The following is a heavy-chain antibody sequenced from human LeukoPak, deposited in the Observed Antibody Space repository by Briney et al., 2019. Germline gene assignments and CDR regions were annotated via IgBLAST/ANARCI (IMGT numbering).Heavy chain of an antibody. CDR1: GFTFDDYG. CDR2: ISYDGSNK. J-gene: IGHJ4*02. V-gene: IGHV3-30*03. Sequence: GGSLRLSCAASGFTFDDYGMSWVRQAPGKGLEWVAVISYDGSNKYYADSVKGRFTISRDNSKNTLYLQMNSLRAEDTAVYYCARGVAGFSKALDYWGQGTLVTVSS. D-gene: IGHD6-19*01. CDR3: ARGVAGFSKALDY.